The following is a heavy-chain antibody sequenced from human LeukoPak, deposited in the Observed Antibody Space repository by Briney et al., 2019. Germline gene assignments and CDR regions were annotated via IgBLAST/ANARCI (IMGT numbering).Heavy chain of an antibody. J-gene: IGHJ4*02. V-gene: IGHV3-30*02. D-gene: IGHD2-2*01. CDR3: AKEPLDTNIYHQLLTYGYFDS. CDR2: IRYDGRKK. CDR1: GFTFSSYV. Sequence: GGSLRLSCAASGFTFSSYVMHWVRQAPGRGREGVACIRYDGRKKYYADSVKGRFTLSRDNSKTTLYLQMNSLRAEDTAVYSCAKEPLDTNIYHQLLTYGYFDSSGQGTLVTVSS.